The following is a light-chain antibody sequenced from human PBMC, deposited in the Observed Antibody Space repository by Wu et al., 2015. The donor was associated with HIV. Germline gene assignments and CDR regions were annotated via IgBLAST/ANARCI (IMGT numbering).Light chain of an antibody. CDR3: QQRSNWLIT. Sequence: EKVMMQSPGNLSVSPGERATLSCRASQSVSSYLAWYQQKPGQAPRLLIYDASNRATGIPARFSGSGSGTDFTLTISSLEPEDFAVYYCQQRSNWLITFGQGTRLEIK. CDR1: QSVSSY. J-gene: IGKJ5*01. CDR2: DAS. V-gene: IGKV3-11*01.